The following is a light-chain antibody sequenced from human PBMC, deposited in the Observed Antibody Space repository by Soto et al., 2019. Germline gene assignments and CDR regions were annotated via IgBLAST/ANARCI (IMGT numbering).Light chain of an antibody. CDR2: YDS. Sequence: SYELTQPPSVSVAPGKTARITCGGNNIGSKSVHWYQQKPGQAPVLVIYYDSDRPSGIPERFSGSNSGNTATLTISRVEAGDEADYYCQVWDSSSDRYVVFGGGTKFTVL. V-gene: IGLV3-21*04. J-gene: IGLJ2*01. CDR3: QVWDSSSDRYVV. CDR1: NIGSKS.